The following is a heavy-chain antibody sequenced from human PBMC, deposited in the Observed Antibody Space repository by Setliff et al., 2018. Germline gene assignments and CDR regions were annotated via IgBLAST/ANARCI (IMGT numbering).Heavy chain of an antibody. J-gene: IGHJ4*02. CDR1: GGSISSGTFY. Sequence: PSETLSLTCTVSGGSISSGTFYWTWLRQPAGKGLEWIGHIYSSGNINYNPSLVSRVTISIDTSKSQFSLRLSSVTAADTAVYYCARQRRIWNDLDYFDYWGQGTLVTV. CDR3: ARQRRIWNDLDYFDY. CDR2: IYSSGNI. D-gene: IGHD1-1*01. V-gene: IGHV4-61*09.